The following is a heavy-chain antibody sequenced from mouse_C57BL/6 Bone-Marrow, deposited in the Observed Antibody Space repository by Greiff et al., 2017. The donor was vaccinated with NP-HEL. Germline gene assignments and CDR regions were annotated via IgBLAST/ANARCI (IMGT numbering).Heavy chain of an antibody. D-gene: IGHD6-2*01. Sequence: SGPELVKPGASVKIPCKASGYTFTDYNMDWVKQSHGKSLEWIGDINPNNGGTIYNQKFKGKATLTVDQSSSTAYMELRSLTSEDTAVYYWARWSHYYAMDYWGQGTSVTVSS. CDR1: GYTFTDYN. V-gene: IGHV1-18*01. CDR2: INPNNGGT. CDR3: ARWSHYYAMDY. J-gene: IGHJ4*01.